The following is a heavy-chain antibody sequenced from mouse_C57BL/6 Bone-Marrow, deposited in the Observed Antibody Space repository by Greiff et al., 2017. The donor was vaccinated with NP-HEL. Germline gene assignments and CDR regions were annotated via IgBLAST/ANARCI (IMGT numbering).Heavy chain of an antibody. Sequence: DVKLVESGGDLVKPGGSLKLSCAASGFTFSSYGMSWVRQTPDKRLEWVATISSGGSYTYYQDSVKGRFTISRDNAKNTLYLQMSSLKSEDTAMYYCARHYYSNYFDYWGQGTTLTVSS. V-gene: IGHV5-6*02. CDR2: ISSGGSYT. J-gene: IGHJ2*01. D-gene: IGHD2-5*01. CDR1: GFTFSSYG. CDR3: ARHYYSNYFDY.